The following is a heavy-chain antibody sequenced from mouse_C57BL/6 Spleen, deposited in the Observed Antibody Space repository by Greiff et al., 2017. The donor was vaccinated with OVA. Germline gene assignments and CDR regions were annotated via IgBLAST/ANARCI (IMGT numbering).Heavy chain of an antibody. D-gene: IGHD1-1*01. CDR2: ISSGGSYT. CDR3: ARLYYYGSSYLYYFDY. J-gene: IGHJ2*01. CDR1: GFTFSSYG. Sequence: EVQLQQSGGDLVKPGRSLKLSCAASGFTFSSYGMSWVRQTPDKRLEWVATISSGGSYTYYPDSVKGRFTISRDNAKNTLYLQMSSLKSEDTAMYYCARLYYYGSSYLYYFDYWGQGTTLTVSS. V-gene: IGHV5-6*01.